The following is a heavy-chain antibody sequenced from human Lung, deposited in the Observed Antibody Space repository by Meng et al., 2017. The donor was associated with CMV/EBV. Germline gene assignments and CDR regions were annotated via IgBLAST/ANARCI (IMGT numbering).Heavy chain of an antibody. D-gene: IGHD2-2*01. CDR2: INPSGGST. Sequence: SVXVSXXASGYTFTSYYMHWVRQAPGQGLEWMGIINPSGGSTSYAQKFQGRVTMTRDTSTSTVYMELSSLRSEDTAVYYCARGGRGVVVPAAEFDYWGQGTLVTVSS. V-gene: IGHV1-46*01. CDR1: GYTFTSYY. J-gene: IGHJ4*02. CDR3: ARGGRGVVVPAAEFDY.